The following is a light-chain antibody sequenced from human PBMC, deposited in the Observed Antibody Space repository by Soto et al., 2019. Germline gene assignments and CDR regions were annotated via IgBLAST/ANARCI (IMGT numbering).Light chain of an antibody. CDR1: QSVSSY. V-gene: IGKV3-11*01. Sequence: ELASTQSPATLSLSPGERATLSCRASQSVSSYLAWYKPKPGQAPSLLIYDASNRATGIPARFSGSGSGTDFTLTISSLEPDEFAVYYCQQRSNFITFGQGTKLDIK. CDR2: DAS. CDR3: QQRSNFIT. J-gene: IGKJ5*01.